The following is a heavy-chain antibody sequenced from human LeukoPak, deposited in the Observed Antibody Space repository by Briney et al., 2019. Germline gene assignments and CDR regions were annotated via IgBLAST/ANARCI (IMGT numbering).Heavy chain of an antibody. CDR1: GFTFSSYG. Sequence: GGSLRLSCAASGFTFSSYGMHWVRQAPGKGLEWVAVIWYDGSNKYYADSVKGRFTISRDNSKNTLYPQMNSLRAEDTAVYYCARDGDYVWGSYRNYYGMDVWGQGTTVTVSS. D-gene: IGHD3-16*02. V-gene: IGHV3-33*01. CDR2: IWYDGSNK. J-gene: IGHJ6*02. CDR3: ARDGDYVWGSYRNYYGMDV.